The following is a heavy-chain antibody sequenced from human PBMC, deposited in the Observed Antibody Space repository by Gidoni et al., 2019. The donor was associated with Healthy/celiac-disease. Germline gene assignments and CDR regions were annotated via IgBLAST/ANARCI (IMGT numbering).Heavy chain of an antibody. Sequence: QLQLQESGSGLVKPSQTLSLTCAGSGGSIRSGVYSWRWIRQPPGKGLEWIGYIYHSGSTYYNPSLKSRVTISVDRSKNQFSLKLSSVTAADTAVYYCARGYCSSTSCYPRSNWFDPWGQGTLVTVSS. D-gene: IGHD2-2*01. CDR1: GGSIRSGVYS. CDR2: IYHSGST. CDR3: ARGYCSSTSCYPRSNWFDP. J-gene: IGHJ5*02. V-gene: IGHV4-30-2*01.